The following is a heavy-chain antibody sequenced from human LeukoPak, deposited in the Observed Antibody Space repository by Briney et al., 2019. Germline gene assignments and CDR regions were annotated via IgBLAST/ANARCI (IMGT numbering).Heavy chain of an antibody. CDR1: GYTFVNYG. V-gene: IGHV1-18*01. D-gene: IGHD5-18*01. Sequence: ASVKVPCKASGYTFVNYGVTWVRQAPGQGLEWMGRINAYNGNTDHAQKFQGRVTLTKDTSTNTAYMELRSLRSDDTAVYFCARDRNFGYSYGPYFDYWGQGTLVTVSS. J-gene: IGHJ4*02. CDR3: ARDRNFGYSYGPYFDY. CDR2: INAYNGNT.